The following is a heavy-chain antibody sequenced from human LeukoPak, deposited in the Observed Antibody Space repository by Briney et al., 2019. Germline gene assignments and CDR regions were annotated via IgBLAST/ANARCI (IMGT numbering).Heavy chain of an antibody. V-gene: IGHV3-30*18. Sequence: GRSLRLSCADSGFTFSNYGMHWVHQAPGKGLEWVAVISYDGSNKYYADSVKGRFTISRDNSKNTLYLQMNSLRAEDTAVYYCAKLGDTRYSSGSAYYFNYWGQGTLVTVSS. J-gene: IGHJ4*02. CDR1: GFTFSNYG. D-gene: IGHD6-19*01. CDR3: AKLGDTRYSSGSAYYFNY. CDR2: ISYDGSNK.